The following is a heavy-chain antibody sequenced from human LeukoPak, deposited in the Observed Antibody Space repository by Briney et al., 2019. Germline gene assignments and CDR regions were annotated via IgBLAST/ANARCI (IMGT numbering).Heavy chain of an antibody. Sequence: GRSLRLSCAASGFTFSSYGMHWVRQAPGKGLEWVAVIWYDGSNKYYADSVKGRFTISRDNSKNTLYLQMNSLRAEDTAVYYCASRDTAWDYGMDVWGQGTTVTVSS. CDR2: IWYDGSNK. CDR1: GFTFSSYG. J-gene: IGHJ6*02. CDR3: ASRDTAWDYGMDV. D-gene: IGHD5-18*01. V-gene: IGHV3-33*01.